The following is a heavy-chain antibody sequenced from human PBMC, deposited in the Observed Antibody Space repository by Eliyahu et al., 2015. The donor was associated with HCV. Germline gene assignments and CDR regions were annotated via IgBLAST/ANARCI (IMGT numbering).Heavy chain of an antibody. CDR1: GFXFGDYA. Sequence: EVQLVESGGGLVQPWRSLXXSCXAXGFXFGDYALPWVRQAPGKGLEWVXFMRSKPYGGTADYAASVQGRFTISRDDSKNVAYLQMNGLKPEDTAVYYCTRVPVTIGTYHGMDVWGHGTTVTVSS. J-gene: IGHJ6*02. V-gene: IGHV3-49*04. D-gene: IGHD4-17*01. CDR3: TRVPVTIGTYHGMDV. CDR2: MRSKPYGGTA.